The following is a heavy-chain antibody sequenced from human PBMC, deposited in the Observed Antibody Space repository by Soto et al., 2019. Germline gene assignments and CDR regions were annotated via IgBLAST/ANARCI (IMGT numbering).Heavy chain of an antibody. D-gene: IGHD3-3*01. V-gene: IGHV1-18*01. J-gene: IGHJ6*02. CDR3: ARVDGVTVYYDFWSGYPHYGMDV. CDR2: ISAYNGNT. CDR1: GYTFTSYG. Sequence: GASVKVSCKASGYTFTSYGISWVRQAPGQGLEWMGWISAYNGNTKYAQKLQGRVTMTTDTSTSTAYMELRSLRSDDTAVYYCARVDGVTVYYDFWSGYPHYGMDVWGQGTTVTVSS.